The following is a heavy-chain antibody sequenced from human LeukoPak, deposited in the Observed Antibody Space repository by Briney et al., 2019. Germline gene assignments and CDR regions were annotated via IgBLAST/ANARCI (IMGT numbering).Heavy chain of an antibody. D-gene: IGHD1-1*01. J-gene: IGHJ4*02. CDR3: VRHGLGTNWFGFDY. V-gene: IGHV5-51*01. CDR1: GXTFSTYW. Sequence: PGESLKISFKGSGXTFSTYWIGWVRQMPGKGLEWMGIIYPADSNPRYSPSFQGQVTISADKSISTAYLQWSGLKASDSAMYYCVRHGLGTNWFGFDYWGQGTLVTVSS. CDR2: IYPADSNP.